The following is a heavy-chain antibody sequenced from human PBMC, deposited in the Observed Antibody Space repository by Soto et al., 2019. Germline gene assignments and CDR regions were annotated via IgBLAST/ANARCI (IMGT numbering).Heavy chain of an antibody. D-gene: IGHD3-10*01. J-gene: IGHJ4*02. CDR3: AKAYAYGPGDYYNAWDQ. CDR1: GFSLSGYA. V-gene: IGHV3-23*01. CDR2: ISDSAET. Sequence: GGSLRLSCAASGFSLSGYAMSWVRQAPGKGLEWVSTISDSAETYYADSVKGRFTFSRDNSKNTLYLRMNSLRAEDTALYYCAKAYAYGPGDYYNAWDQWGQGTLVTVSS.